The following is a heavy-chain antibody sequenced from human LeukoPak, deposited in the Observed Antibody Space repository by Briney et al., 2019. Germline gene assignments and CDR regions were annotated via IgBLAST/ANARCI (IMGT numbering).Heavy chain of an antibody. CDR1: GYTFTSYA. V-gene: IGHV7-4-1*02. CDR2: INTNTGNP. CDR3: ARYGDYPYYYYGMDV. J-gene: IGHJ6*02. D-gene: IGHD4-17*01. Sequence: GASVKVSCKASGYTFTSYAMNWVRQAPGQGLEWMGWINTNTGNPTYAQCFTGRFVFSLDTSVSTAYLQISSLKAEDTAVYYCARYGDYPYYYYGMDVWGQGTTVTVSS.